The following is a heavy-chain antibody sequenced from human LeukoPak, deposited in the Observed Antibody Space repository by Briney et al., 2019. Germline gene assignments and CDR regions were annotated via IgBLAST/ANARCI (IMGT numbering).Heavy chain of an antibody. Sequence: GGSLRLSCTASGFTFSYYSMYWVRQTPGKGLMWVSRITPDARVISYADSVKGRFTVSRDNAKSMLYVQMNSLRVEDTAVYYCVRGSNWAGDVWGPGITATVSS. V-gene: IGHV3-74*01. CDR1: GFTFSYYS. D-gene: IGHD7-27*01. J-gene: IGHJ6*02. CDR3: VRGSNWAGDV. CDR2: ITPDARVI.